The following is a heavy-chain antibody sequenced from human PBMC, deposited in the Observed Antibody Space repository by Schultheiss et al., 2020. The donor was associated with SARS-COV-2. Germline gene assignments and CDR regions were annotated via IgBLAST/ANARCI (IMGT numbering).Heavy chain of an antibody. V-gene: IGHV3-7*01. CDR1: GFTFSSYW. CDR2: INQDGSEK. D-gene: IGHD3-16*01. CDR3: ARDLSRLWRHGMDV. J-gene: IGHJ6*02. Sequence: GGSLRLSCAASGFTFSSYWMNWVRQAPGKGLEWVAKINQDGSEKHFVGSVKGRFTISRDNAKNSLYLQMNSLRAEDTAVYYCARDLSRLWRHGMDVWGQGTTVTVSS.